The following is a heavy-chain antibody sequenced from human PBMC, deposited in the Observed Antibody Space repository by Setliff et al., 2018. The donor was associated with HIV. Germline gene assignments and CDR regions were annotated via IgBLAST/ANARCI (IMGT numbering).Heavy chain of an antibody. D-gene: IGHD3-10*02. CDR2: IYHTGST. Sequence: PSETLSLTCDVSGGSISSFNWWSWVRQSPGKGLEWIGEIYHTGSTNYSPSLKSRVTISVDKSKNQFSLRLNSVTAADTAVYYCARVQYHYVNNGDSYYFTHWGHGTLVTVS. V-gene: IGHV4-4*02. CDR3: ARVQYHYVNNGDSYYFTH. J-gene: IGHJ4*01. CDR1: GGSISSFNW.